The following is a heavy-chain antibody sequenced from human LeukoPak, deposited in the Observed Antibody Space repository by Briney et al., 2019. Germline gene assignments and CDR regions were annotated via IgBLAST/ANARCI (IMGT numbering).Heavy chain of an antibody. CDR1: GFTFSRYW. CDR3: KSGGAAPGSFDY. Sequence: GGPLRLPCAPSGFTFSRYWMSGMPRAPGKGREGVANIKYDGIKDYYVDSVKGRFSISRDNAKNSLYLQLNSLRVEDTAVYYCKSGGAAPGSFDYWGQGTLVTVSP. J-gene: IGHJ4*02. D-gene: IGHD1-1*01. CDR2: IKYDGIKD. V-gene: IGHV3-7*01.